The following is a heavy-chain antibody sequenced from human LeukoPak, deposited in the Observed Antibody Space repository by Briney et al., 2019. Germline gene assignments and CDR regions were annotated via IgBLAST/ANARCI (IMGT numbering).Heavy chain of an antibody. CDR3: ARPIRSSTSTYYFDY. V-gene: IGHV3-48*03. CDR1: GFTFSSYE. Sequence: RGSLRLSCAASGFTFSSYEMNWVRQAPGKGLEWVSYISSSGSTIYYADSVKGRFTISRDNAKNSLYLQMNSLGAEDTAVYYCARPIRSSTSTYYFDYWGQGTLVTVSS. CDR2: ISSSGSTI. J-gene: IGHJ4*02. D-gene: IGHD2-2*01.